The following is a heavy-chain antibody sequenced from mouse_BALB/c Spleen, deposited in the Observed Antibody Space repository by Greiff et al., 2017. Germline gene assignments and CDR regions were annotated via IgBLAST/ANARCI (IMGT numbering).Heavy chain of an antibody. CDR2: ISSGSSTI. V-gene: IGHV5-17*02. Sequence: EVQLVESGGGLVQPGGSRKLSCAASGFTFSSFGMHWVRQAPEKGLEWVAYISSGSSTIYYADTVKGRFPISRDNPKNTLFLQMTSLRSEDTAMYYCARAHYYGVAYWGQGTLVTVSA. CDR3: ARAHYYGVAY. J-gene: IGHJ3*01. CDR1: GFTFSSFG. D-gene: IGHD1-2*01.